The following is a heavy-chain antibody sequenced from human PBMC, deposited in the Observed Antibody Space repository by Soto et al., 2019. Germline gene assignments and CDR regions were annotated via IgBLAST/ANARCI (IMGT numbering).Heavy chain of an antibody. CDR1: GFTVSSNY. V-gene: IGHV3-66*01. Sequence: GGSLRLSCAASGFTVSSNYMSWVRQAPGKGLEWVSIIYSGGNSHYADSVKGRFTISRDNSKNTLCLQMNSLRAEDTAVYYCARSDSSGWYSNFDYWGQGALVTVSS. D-gene: IGHD6-19*01. CDR3: ARSDSSGWYSNFDY. CDR2: IYSGGNS. J-gene: IGHJ4*02.